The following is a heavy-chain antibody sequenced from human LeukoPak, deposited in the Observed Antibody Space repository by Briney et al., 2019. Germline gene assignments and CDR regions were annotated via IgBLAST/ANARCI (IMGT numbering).Heavy chain of an antibody. D-gene: IGHD2-2*01. J-gene: IGHJ5*02. CDR3: ALCQRDGTWHGLDP. CDR1: GGTFSSYA. Sequence: SVKVSCKASGGTFSSYAISWVRQAPGQGLEWMGGIIPIFGTANYAQKFQGRVTITTDESTSTAYMELSSLRFEDTAVYYCALCQRDGTWHGLDPWGQGTLVTVSP. CDR2: IIPIFGTA. V-gene: IGHV1-69*05.